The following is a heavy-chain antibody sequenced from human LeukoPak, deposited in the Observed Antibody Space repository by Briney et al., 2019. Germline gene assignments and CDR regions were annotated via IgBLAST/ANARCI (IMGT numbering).Heavy chain of an antibody. CDR2: VYEGGDT. J-gene: IGHJ5*01. CDR3: ARHFLRGGFDS. Sequence: SETLSLTCTVSGGSISSYYWSWIRQPLGKGLEWIAYVYEGGDTRYKPSLRSRVTISLDTSKNQFSLKLTSVTAADTAVYYCARHFLRGGFDSWGQGTLVTVSS. CDR1: GGSISSYY. V-gene: IGHV4-59*08. D-gene: IGHD5-12*01.